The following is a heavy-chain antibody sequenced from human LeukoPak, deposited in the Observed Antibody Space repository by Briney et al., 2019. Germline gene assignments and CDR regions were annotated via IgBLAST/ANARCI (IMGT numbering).Heavy chain of an antibody. CDR2: IIPIFGTA. J-gene: IGHJ6*03. Sequence: SVKVSRKASGGTFSSYAISWVRQAPGQGLEWMGGIIPIFGTANYAQKFQGRVTITADESTSTAYMELSSLRSEDTAVYYCARHCSGGSCYSGEYYMDVWGKGTTVTVSS. CDR3: ARHCSGGSCYSGEYYMDV. V-gene: IGHV1-69*13. D-gene: IGHD2-15*01. CDR1: GGTFSSYA.